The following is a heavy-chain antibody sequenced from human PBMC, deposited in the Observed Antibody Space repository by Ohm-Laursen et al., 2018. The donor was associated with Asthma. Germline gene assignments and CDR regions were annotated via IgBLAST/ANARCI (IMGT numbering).Heavy chain of an antibody. D-gene: IGHD1-26*01. CDR2: ISTASTFI. J-gene: IGHJ1*01. V-gene: IGHV3-21*01. CDR3: ARIGPEWELPGREYSLHH. CDR1: GYTFSRYS. Sequence: SLRLFCAASGYTFSRYSIHWVRQAPGKGLEWVASISTASTFIYYADSVRGRFTISRDNAKNSVYLQMNSLRAEDTALYYCARIGPEWELPGREYSLHHWGEGTLVTVSS.